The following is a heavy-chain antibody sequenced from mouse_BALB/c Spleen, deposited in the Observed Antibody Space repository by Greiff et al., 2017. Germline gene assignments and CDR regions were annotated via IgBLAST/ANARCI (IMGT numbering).Heavy chain of an antibody. CDR3: AREGDLRPMDY. V-gene: IGHV1-14*01. Sequence: EVKLVESGPELVKPGASVKMSCKASGYTFTSYVMHWVKQKPGQGLEWIGYINPYNDGTKYNEKFKGKATLTSDKSSSTAYMELSSLTSEDSAVYYCAREGDLRPMDYWGQGTSVTVSS. CDR1: GYTFTSYV. J-gene: IGHJ4*01. CDR2: INPYNDGT.